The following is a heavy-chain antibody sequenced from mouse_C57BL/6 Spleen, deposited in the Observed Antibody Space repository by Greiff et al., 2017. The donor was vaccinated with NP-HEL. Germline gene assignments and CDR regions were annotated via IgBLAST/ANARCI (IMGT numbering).Heavy chain of an antibody. CDR1: GYTFTDYN. D-gene: IGHD1-1*01. CDR2: INPNNGGT. J-gene: IGHJ2*01. Sequence: EVQLQQSGPELVKPGASVKIPCKASGYTFTDYNMDWVKQSHGKSLEWIGDINPNNGGTIYNQKFKGKATLTVDKSSSTAYMELRSLTSEDTAVYYCARMTTVVATRYFDYWGQGTTLTVSS. CDR3: ARMTTVVATRYFDY. V-gene: IGHV1-18*01.